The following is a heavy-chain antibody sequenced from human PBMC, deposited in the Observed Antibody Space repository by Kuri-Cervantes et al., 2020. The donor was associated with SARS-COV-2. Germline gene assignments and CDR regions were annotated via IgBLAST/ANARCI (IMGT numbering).Heavy chain of an antibody. D-gene: IGHD1-26*01. V-gene: IGHV3-30*02. CDR3: AKDRGAYQNALAY. J-gene: IGHJ4*02. CDR1: GFTFSSYG. Sequence: GESLKISCAASGFTFSSYGMHWVRQAPGKGLEWVAVIWYGGSNKYYADSVKGRFTISRGNSRNTLFLQMSGLKSEDTSIYYCAKDRGAYQNALAYWGQGTLVTVSS. CDR2: IWYGGSNK.